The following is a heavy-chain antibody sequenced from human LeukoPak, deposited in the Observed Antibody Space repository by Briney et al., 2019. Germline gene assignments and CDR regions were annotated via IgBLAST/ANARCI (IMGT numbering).Heavy chain of an antibody. CDR1: GGTFSSYA. CDR3: ARAPADYYDSSGYYYGLYAFDI. D-gene: IGHD3-22*01. J-gene: IGHJ3*02. Sequence: GASVKVSCKASGGTFSSYAISWVRQAPGQGLEWMGGIIPIFGTANYAQKFQGRVTITADESTSTAYMELSSLRSEDTAVYYCARAPADYYDSSGYYYGLYAFDIWGQGTMVTVSS. V-gene: IGHV1-69*13. CDR2: IIPIFGTA.